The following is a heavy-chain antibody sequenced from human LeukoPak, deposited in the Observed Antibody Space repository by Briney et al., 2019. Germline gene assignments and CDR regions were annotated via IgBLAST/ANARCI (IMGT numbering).Heavy chain of an antibody. D-gene: IGHD1-26*01. CDR3: ARMGARDAFDI. J-gene: IGHJ3*02. V-gene: IGHV4-34*01. CDR2: INHSGST. CDR1: GGSFSGYY. Sequence: SSETLSLTCAVYGGSFSGYYWSWIRQPPGKGLEWIGEINHSGSTNYNPSLKSRVTISVDTSKNQFSLKLSSVTAADTAVYYCARMGARDAFDIWGQGTMVTVSS.